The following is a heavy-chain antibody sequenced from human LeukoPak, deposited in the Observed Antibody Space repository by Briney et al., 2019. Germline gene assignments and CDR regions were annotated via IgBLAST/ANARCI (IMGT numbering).Heavy chain of an antibody. J-gene: IGHJ4*02. CDR2: ISAYNGNT. V-gene: IGHV1-18*01. CDR1: GYTFTSYG. D-gene: IGHD2-8*01. Sequence: ASVKVSCKASGYTFTSYGISWVRQAPGQGLEWMGWISAYNGNTNYAQKLQGRVTMTTDTSTSTAYMELRRLRSDDTAVYYCARRYCTNGVCDYYLDYWGQGTLVTVSS. CDR3: ARRYCTNGVCDYYLDY.